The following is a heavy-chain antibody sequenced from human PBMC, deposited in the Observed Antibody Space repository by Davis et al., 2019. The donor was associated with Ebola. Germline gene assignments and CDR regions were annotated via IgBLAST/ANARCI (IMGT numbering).Heavy chain of an antibody. CDR1: GDSISSGDYY. J-gene: IGHJ5*02. V-gene: IGHV4-30-4*01. CDR2: IYHSGST. CDR3: ARGLSGSYDGNWFDP. Sequence: PSETLSLTCTVSGDSISSGDYYWSWIRQPPGKGLEWIGYIYHSGSTDYNPSLKSRVSISVDTSKNQFSLKLSSVTAADTAVYYCARGLSGSYDGNWFDPWGQGTLVTVSS. D-gene: IGHD1-26*01.